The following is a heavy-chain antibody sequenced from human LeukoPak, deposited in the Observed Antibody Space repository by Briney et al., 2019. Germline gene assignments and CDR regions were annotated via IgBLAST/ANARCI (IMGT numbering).Heavy chain of an antibody. CDR1: GFTFSSYS. CDR2: ISSSSSTI. J-gene: IGHJ6*02. Sequence: GGSLRLSCAAYGFTFSSYSMNWVRQAPGKGLEWVSYISSSSSTIYYADSVKGRFTISRDNAKNSLYLQMNSLRAEDTAVYYCARALDFWSGYYRSGMDVWGQGTTVTVSS. D-gene: IGHD3-3*01. CDR3: ARALDFWSGYYRSGMDV. V-gene: IGHV3-48*01.